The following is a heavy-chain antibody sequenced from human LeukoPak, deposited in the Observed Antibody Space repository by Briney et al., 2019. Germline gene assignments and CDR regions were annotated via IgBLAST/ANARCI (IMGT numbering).Heavy chain of an antibody. Sequence: SETLSLTCAVYGGSFSGYYWSWIRQPPGKGLEWIGEINRSGSTNYNPSLKSRVTISVDTSKNQFSLKLSSVTAADTAVYYCARGTMVRGVINYYYGMDVWGKGTTVTVSS. CDR1: GGSFSGYY. J-gene: IGHJ6*04. CDR2: INRSGST. CDR3: ARGTMVRGVINYYYGMDV. D-gene: IGHD3-10*01. V-gene: IGHV4-34*01.